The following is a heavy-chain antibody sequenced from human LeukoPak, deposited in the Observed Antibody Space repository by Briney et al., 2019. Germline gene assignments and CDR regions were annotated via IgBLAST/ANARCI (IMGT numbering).Heavy chain of an antibody. D-gene: IGHD2-2*01. Sequence: GGSLRLSCAASGFTFSSYSMNWVRQAPGPGLEWVSYISSSSSTIYYADSVKGRFTISRDNAKNSLYLQMNSLRAEDTAVYYCAREFRPAATNPYYMDVWGKGTTVTVSS. V-gene: IGHV3-48*01. CDR2: ISSSSSTI. CDR1: GFTFSSYS. J-gene: IGHJ6*03. CDR3: AREFRPAATNPYYMDV.